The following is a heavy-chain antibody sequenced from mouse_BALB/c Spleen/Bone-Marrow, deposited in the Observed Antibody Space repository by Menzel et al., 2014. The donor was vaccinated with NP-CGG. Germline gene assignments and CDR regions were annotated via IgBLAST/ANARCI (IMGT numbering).Heavy chain of an antibody. CDR2: IWSDGST. CDR1: GFSLTSYG. J-gene: IGHJ3*01. Sequence: VKLMESGPGLVAPSQSLSITCTISGFSLTSYGVHWVRQPPGKGLEWLVVIWSDGSTTYNSALKSRLNISKDNSKSQVFLKMNSLQTDDTAMYYCARHDNDGYYLAYWGQGTLVTVSA. D-gene: IGHD2-3*01. CDR3: ARHDNDGYYLAY. V-gene: IGHV2-6-1*01.